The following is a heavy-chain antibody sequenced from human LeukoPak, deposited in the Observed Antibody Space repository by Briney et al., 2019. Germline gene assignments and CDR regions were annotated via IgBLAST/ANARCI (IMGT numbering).Heavy chain of an antibody. CDR1: GGSISNTNW. J-gene: IGHJ6*02. V-gene: IGHV4-4*02. CDR3: ARAGEYRYGLYYYYGLDV. Sequence: SETLSLTCGVSGGSISNTNWWTWVRQPPGKGLEWIGEVNLQGSTNYNPSLKSRVSISVDTSKNQFSLRLSSVTAADTAVYYCARAGEYRYGLYYYYGLDVWGQGTTVTVSS. D-gene: IGHD5-18*01. CDR2: VNLQGST.